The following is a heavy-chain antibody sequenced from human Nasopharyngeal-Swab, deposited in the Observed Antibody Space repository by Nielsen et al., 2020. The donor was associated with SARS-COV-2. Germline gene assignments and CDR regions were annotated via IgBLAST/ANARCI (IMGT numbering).Heavy chain of an antibody. Sequence: GGSLRLSCAASGFTFNYFGMHWVRQAPGKGLEWVAFISYEGSIRNYIDSVKGRFTISRDNAKNSLYLQMNSLRADDTALYYCAKARRTDTYGYECFDSWGQGTLVTVSS. CDR1: GFTFNYFG. CDR2: ISYEGSIR. D-gene: IGHD5-18*01. V-gene: IGHV3-30*18. CDR3: AKARRTDTYGYECFDS. J-gene: IGHJ4*02.